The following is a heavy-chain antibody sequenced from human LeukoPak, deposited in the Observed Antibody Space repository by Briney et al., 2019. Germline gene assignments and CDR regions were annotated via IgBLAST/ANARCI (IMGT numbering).Heavy chain of an antibody. CDR3: ASGGPVPFPYYYYYYMDV. Sequence: GASVKVSCKASGGTFSSYAISWVRQAPGQGLEWMGGIIPIFGTANYAQKFQGRVTITADESTSTAYMELSSLRSEDTAVYYCASGGPVPFPYYYYYYMDVWGKGTTVTVSS. D-gene: IGHD3-16*01. CDR2: IIPIFGTA. CDR1: GGTFSSYA. V-gene: IGHV1-69*13. J-gene: IGHJ6*03.